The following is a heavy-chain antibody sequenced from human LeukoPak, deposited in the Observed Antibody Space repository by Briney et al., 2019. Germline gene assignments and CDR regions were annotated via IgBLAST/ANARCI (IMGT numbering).Heavy chain of an antibody. D-gene: IGHD3-10*01. Sequence: SETLSLTCTVSGGSFSSGSYYWSWLRQPPGKGLEWIGYIYYSGSTNYNPSLKSRVTISVDTSKSQFSLKLSSVTAADTAVYYCARDSYGSGSYYPLDYWGQGTLVTVST. CDR1: GGSFSSGSYY. J-gene: IGHJ4*02. CDR2: IYYSGST. CDR3: ARDSYGSGSYYPLDY. V-gene: IGHV4-61*01.